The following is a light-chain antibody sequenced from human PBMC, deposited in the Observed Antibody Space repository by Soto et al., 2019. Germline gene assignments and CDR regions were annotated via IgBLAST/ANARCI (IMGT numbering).Light chain of an antibody. CDR2: EVS. V-gene: IGLV2-14*01. CDR1: SSDVGAYNL. Sequence: QSVLTQPASVSGSPGQSVTTSCTGTSSDVGAYNLVSWYQQYPGKVPKLMIYEVSNRPSGVSNRFSGSKSGNTASLTISGLQAEDEADYYCCTSYEGGGKYVFGTGTKVTVL. CDR3: TSYEGGGKYV. J-gene: IGLJ1*01.